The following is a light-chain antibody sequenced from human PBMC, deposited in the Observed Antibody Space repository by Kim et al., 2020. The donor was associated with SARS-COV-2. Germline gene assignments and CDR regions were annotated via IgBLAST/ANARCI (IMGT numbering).Light chain of an antibody. Sequence: SYELTQPPSVSVSPGQTASVSCSGDRLGNKYAHWYQQKPGQSPVLVIYEDNKRPAGIPERFSGSNSGHTATLTISGTQAMDEADYYCQAWDGRIVFGGGTKLTVL. CDR3: QAWDGRIV. CDR1: RLGNKY. J-gene: IGLJ3*02. V-gene: IGLV3-1*01. CDR2: EDN.